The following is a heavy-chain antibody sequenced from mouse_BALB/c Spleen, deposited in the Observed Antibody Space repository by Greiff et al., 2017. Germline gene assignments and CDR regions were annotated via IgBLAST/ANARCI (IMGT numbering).Heavy chain of an antibody. J-gene: IGHJ4*01. CDR1: GFTFSSYG. Sequence: EVNVVESGGGLVQPGGSLKLSCAASGFTFSSYGMSWVRQTPDNRLELVATINSNGGSTYYPDSVKGRFTISRDNAKNTLYLQMSSLKSEDTAMYYCARAFYYAMDYWGQGTSVTVSS. V-gene: IGHV5-6-3*01. CDR2: INSNGGST. CDR3: ARAFYYAMDY.